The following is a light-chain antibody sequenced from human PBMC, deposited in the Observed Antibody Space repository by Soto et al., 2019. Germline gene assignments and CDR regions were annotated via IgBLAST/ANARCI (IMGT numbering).Light chain of an antibody. Sequence: THSPGTLSLSPGERATLSCRASQSVSSNYLAWYQQKPGQAPRVLIYGASSRTTGIPYRFSGSGSGTDFTLTISRLEPEDFAVYYCQQYHNSPLTFGQGTKVDIK. CDR3: QQYHNSPLT. CDR2: GAS. J-gene: IGKJ1*01. V-gene: IGKV3-20*01. CDR1: QSVSSNY.